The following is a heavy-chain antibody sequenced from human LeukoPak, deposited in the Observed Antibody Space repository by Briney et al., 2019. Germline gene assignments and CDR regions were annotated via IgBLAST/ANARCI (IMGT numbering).Heavy chain of an antibody. CDR1: GGSISSGYYY. CDR3: ARDGIAATGSPFDY. D-gene: IGHD6-13*01. CDR2: IHYSGST. V-gene: IGHV4-31*03. Sequence: PSETLSLTCTVSGGSISSGYYYWNWIRQHPGKGLEWIGFIHYSGSTYYNPSLRSRVTISIDTSKNQCSLNLSSVTAADTAVYYCARDGIAATGSPFDYWGQGALVTVSS. J-gene: IGHJ4*02.